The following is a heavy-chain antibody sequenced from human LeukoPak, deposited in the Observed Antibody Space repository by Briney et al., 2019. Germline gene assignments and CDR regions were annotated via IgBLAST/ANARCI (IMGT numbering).Heavy chain of an antibody. Sequence: GASVKVSCKASGYTFTSYDINWVRQATGQGLEWMGWMNPNSGNTGYAQKFQGRVTITRSTSISTAYMELSSLRSEDTAVYYCARVPLWFGSYYYMDVWGKGTTVTVSS. V-gene: IGHV1-8*03. J-gene: IGHJ6*03. D-gene: IGHD3-10*01. CDR1: GYTFTSYD. CDR3: ARVPLWFGSYYYMDV. CDR2: MNPNSGNT.